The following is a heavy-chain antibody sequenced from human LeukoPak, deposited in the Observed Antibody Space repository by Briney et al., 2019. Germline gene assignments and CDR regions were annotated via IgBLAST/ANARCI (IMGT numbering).Heavy chain of an antibody. CDR2: ISGSGGST. Sequence: GGSLRLSCAASGFTFSSYAMSWVRQAPGEGLEWVSAISGSGGSTYYADSVRDRVTISRDNSKNTQYLQMKSLRAEDTAVYDCAKDQELLWFGAPYLDYWGQGTLVTVSS. V-gene: IGHV3-23*01. CDR3: AKDQELLWFGAPYLDY. D-gene: IGHD3-10*01. J-gene: IGHJ4*02. CDR1: GFTFSSYA.